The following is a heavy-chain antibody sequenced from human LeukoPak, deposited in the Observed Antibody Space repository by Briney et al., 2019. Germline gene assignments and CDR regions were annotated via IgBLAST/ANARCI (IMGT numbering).Heavy chain of an antibody. D-gene: IGHD2-2*01. CDR3: ARDFDCSSTSCYDNAFDI. V-gene: IGHV3-21*01. J-gene: IGHJ3*02. CDR1: GFTFSSYS. CDR2: ISSSSYI. Sequence: GGSLRLSCAASGFTFSSYSMNWVRQAPGKGLEWVSSISSSSYIYYTDSVKGRFTISRDNAKNSLYLQMNSLRAEDTAVYYCARDFDCSSTSCYDNAFDIWGQGTMVTVSS.